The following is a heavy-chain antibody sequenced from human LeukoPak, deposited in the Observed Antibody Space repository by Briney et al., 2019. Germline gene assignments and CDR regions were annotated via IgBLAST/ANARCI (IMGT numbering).Heavy chain of an antibody. CDR2: ISYDGSNK. J-gene: IGHJ4*02. D-gene: IGHD1-26*01. CDR1: GFTFSNYG. Sequence: PGGSLRLSCAASGFTFSNYGRHWVRQAPGKGLEWVAVISYDGSNKYYAASVKGRFTISRDNSKNTLYLQMNSLRAEDTAVYYCAKSAGVGALIYFDYWGQGTLVTVSS. V-gene: IGHV3-30*18. CDR3: AKSAGVGALIYFDY.